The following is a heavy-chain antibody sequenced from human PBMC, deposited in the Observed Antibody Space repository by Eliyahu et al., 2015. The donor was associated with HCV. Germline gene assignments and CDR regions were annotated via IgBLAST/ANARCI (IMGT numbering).Heavy chain of an antibody. Sequence: LVESGGGVVQPGLSLRLSCAASVFPFRSYAFHWVRQAPGEGLEWVASISRDGNNIFYAASVKGRFTVSRDTSQSTVFLQMTSLRHEDTAVYFCTRSVSVYYYTMDRWGQGTTVTVSS. J-gene: IGHJ6*02. CDR2: ISRDGNNI. V-gene: IGHV3-30*14. CDR3: TRSVSVYYYTMDR. CDR1: VFPFRSYA.